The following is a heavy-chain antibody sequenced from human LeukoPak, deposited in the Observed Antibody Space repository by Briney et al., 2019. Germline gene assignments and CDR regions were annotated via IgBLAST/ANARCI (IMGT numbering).Heavy chain of an antibody. CDR3: AKGYSSGWFYFDY. J-gene: IGHJ4*02. Sequence: PGGTLRLSWAASGFTFSSYGMSWVRQAPGKGLEWVSAISGSGGSTYYADSVKGRFTISRDNSKNTLYLQMNSLRAEDTAVYYCAKGYSSGWFYFDYWGQGTLVTVSS. CDR2: ISGSGGST. D-gene: IGHD6-19*01. CDR1: GFTFSSYG. V-gene: IGHV3-23*01.